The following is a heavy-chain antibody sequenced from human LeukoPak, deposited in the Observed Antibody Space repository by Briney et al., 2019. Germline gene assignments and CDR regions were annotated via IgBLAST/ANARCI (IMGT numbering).Heavy chain of an antibody. Sequence: SVKVSCKASGGTFSSYAISWVRQAPGQGLEWMGGIIPIFGTANYAQKFQGRVTITTDESTSTAYMELSSLRSEDTAVYYCARGRPGYSSSWYKYWFDPWGQGTLVTVSS. V-gene: IGHV1-69*05. CDR1: GGTFSSYA. CDR2: IIPIFGTA. J-gene: IGHJ5*02. CDR3: ARGRPGYSSSWYKYWFDP. D-gene: IGHD6-13*01.